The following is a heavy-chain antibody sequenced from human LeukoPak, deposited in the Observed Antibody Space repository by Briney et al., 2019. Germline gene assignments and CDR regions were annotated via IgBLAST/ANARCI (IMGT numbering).Heavy chain of an antibody. CDR3: ARQFHGSGYVDDL. V-gene: IGHV4-39*01. CDR1: GGSISSSSYY. J-gene: IGHJ5*02. CDR2: IYYSGTT. D-gene: IGHD5-12*01. Sequence: SETLSLTCTVSGGSISSSSYYWGWIRQPPGKGLEWIGSIYYSGTTHYNPALKSRVTMSVDTSKNQFSLKLSAVTAADTAVYYCARQFHGSGYVDDLWGQGTLVTVSS.